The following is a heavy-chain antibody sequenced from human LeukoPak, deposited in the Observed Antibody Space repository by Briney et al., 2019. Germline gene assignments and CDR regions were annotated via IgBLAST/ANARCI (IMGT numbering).Heavy chain of an antibody. Sequence: GASVKVSCKASGGTFSSYAISWVRQAPGQGLEWMGWINPNSGGTNYAQKFQGRVTMTRDTSISTAYMELSRLRSDDTAVYYCARAGITIFGVDIDYWGQGTLVTVSS. J-gene: IGHJ4*02. D-gene: IGHD3-3*01. V-gene: IGHV1-2*02. CDR1: GGTFSSYA. CDR2: INPNSGGT. CDR3: ARAGITIFGVDIDY.